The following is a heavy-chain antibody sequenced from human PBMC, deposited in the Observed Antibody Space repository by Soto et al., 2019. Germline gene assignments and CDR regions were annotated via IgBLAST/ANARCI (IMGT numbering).Heavy chain of an antibody. CDR1: GYTFTGYY. Sequence: GASVKVSCKASGYTFTGYYMHWVRQAPGQGLEWMGWINPNSGGTNYAQKFQGWVTMTRDTSISTAYMELSRLRSDDTAVYYCARVSDTAMAHDAFDIWGPGTMVTVSS. CDR3: ARVSDTAMAHDAFDI. D-gene: IGHD5-18*01. V-gene: IGHV1-2*04. CDR2: INPNSGGT. J-gene: IGHJ3*02.